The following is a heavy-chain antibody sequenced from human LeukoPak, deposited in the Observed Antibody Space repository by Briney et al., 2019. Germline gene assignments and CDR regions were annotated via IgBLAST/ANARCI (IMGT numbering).Heavy chain of an antibody. D-gene: IGHD6-19*01. Sequence: GGSLRLSCAASGFTFSSYWMHWVRQAPGKGLVWVSRINSDGSSTSYADSVKGRFTISRDNAKNTLYLQMNSLRAEDTAVYYWSKDFTPNLSRCWYGWFDPLGQGTLVTVSS. V-gene: IGHV3-74*01. J-gene: IGHJ5*02. CDR2: INSDGSST. CDR1: GFTFSSYW. CDR3: SKDFTPNLSRCWYGWFDP.